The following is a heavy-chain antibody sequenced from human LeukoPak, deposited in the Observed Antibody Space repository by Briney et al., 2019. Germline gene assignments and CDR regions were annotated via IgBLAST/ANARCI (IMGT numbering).Heavy chain of an antibody. V-gene: IGHV1-69*10. CDR3: AGGYGSGVMSPYGLDD. D-gene: IGHD3-10*01. Sequence: ASVKVSCKASGVTFSDYPISWVRQPPGQGPEWMGVIVPRLGTADYAQQSQGRVTITAAISTTTAYMELSSLRSDDTAIYTCAGGYGSGVMSPYGLDDWGTGTTVIVSS. CDR1: GVTFSDYP. CDR2: IVPRLGTA. J-gene: IGHJ6*04.